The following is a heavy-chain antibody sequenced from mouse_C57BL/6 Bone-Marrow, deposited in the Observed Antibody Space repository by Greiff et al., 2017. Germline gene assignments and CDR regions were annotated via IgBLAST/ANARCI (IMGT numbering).Heavy chain of an antibody. J-gene: IGHJ3*01. CDR3: AIYYGYDWFAY. V-gene: IGHV1-47*01. CDR2: FHPYNDDT. Sequence: VKLQESGAELVKPGALVKMSCKASGYTFTTYPIEWMKQNHGKSLEWIGNFHPYNDDTKYNEKFKGKATLTVEKSSSTVYLELSRLTSDDSAVYYCAIYYGYDWFAYWGQGTLVTVSA. D-gene: IGHD2-2*01. CDR1: GYTFTTYP.